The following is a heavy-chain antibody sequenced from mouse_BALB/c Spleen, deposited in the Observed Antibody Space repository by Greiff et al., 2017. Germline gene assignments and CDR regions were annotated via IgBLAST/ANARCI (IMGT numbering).Heavy chain of an antibody. CDR3: ARHELGRRTRSYYFDY. Sequence: EVKLVESGGGLVKPGGSLKLSCAASGFAFSSYDMSWVRQTPEKRLEWVAYISSGGGSTYYPDTVKGRFTISRDNAENTLYLQMSRLKSEDTAMYYCARHELGRRTRSYYFDYWGQGTTLTVSA. CDR1: GFAFSSYD. V-gene: IGHV5-12-1*01. CDR2: ISSGGGST. D-gene: IGHD4-1*01. J-gene: IGHJ2*01.